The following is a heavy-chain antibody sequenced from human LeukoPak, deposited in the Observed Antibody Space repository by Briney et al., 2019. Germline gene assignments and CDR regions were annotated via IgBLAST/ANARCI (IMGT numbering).Heavy chain of an antibody. CDR3: ATDRGWRTSGYYLYYFEY. Sequence: AGGSLRLSCAASGFTFSNYAMHWVRQAPGKGLEWVASIKHDGSEKYYVDSVRGRFTISRDNTMNSLYLQMSSLRAEDTAVYYCATDRGWRTSGYYLYYFEYWGQGTLVTYSS. CDR2: IKHDGSEK. J-gene: IGHJ4*02. CDR1: GFTFSNYA. D-gene: IGHD3-3*01. V-gene: IGHV3-7*01.